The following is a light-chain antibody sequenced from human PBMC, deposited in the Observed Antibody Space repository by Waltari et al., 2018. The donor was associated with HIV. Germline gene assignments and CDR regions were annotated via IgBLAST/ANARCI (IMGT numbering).Light chain of an antibody. V-gene: IGLV2-8*01. J-gene: IGLJ2*01. CDR2: EVS. CDR3: ASYAGHDRFVL. CDR1: SGDIGNYDY. Sequence: QPALIQPPSASGSPGQSVTISCTGTSGDIGNYDYVSWYQQHPGKAPQIIIYEVSQRSSGVPARVSGSKSGNTASLTVSGLQAEDEADYYCASYAGHDRFVLLGGGTKVTVL.